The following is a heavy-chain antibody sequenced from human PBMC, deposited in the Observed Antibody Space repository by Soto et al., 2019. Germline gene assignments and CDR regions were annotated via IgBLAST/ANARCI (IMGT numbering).Heavy chain of an antibody. D-gene: IGHD2-2*01. CDR3: AREGCSSTSRYYYYYGMDV. CDR2: ISSSSSYI. CDR1: GFTFSSYS. J-gene: IGHJ6*02. Sequence: GGSLRLSCAASGFTFSSYSMNWVRQAPGKGLEWVSSISSSSSYIYYADSVKGRFTISRDNAKNSLYLQMNSLRAEDTAVYYCAREGCSSTSRYYYYYGMDVWGQGTTVTVSS. V-gene: IGHV3-21*01.